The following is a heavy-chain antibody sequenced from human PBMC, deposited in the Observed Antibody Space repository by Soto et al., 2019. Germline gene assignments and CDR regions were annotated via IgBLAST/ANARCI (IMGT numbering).Heavy chain of an antibody. CDR2: IYYSGST. Sequence: SETLSLTCAVSGYSISSSNWWGWIRQPPGKGLEWIGYIYYSGSTYYNPSLKSRVTMSVDTSKNQFSLKLSSVTAADTAVYYCASLLRFSLTLNYYYGMDVWGQGTTVTVSS. CDR1: GYSISSSNW. CDR3: ASLLRFSLTLNYYYGMDV. J-gene: IGHJ6*02. V-gene: IGHV4-28*01. D-gene: IGHD3-3*01.